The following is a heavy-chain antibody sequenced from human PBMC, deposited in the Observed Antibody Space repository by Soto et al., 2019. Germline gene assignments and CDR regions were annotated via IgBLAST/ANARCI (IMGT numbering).Heavy chain of an antibody. CDR2: IYFSGIA. Sequence: SETLSLTCTVSGASITDSYGSWIRQPPEKGLEWIGYIYFSGIANYNPSLKSRATISRDTSKNEFSLKLTSVTAADTAIYYCARGDSDLAVSEAAYWGQGTLVTVSS. CDR3: ARGDSDLAVSEAAY. CDR1: GASITDSY. D-gene: IGHD2-15*01. J-gene: IGHJ1*01. V-gene: IGHV4-59*01.